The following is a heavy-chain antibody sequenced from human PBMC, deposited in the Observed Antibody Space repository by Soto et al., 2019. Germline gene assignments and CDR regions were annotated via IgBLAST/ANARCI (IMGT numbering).Heavy chain of an antibody. CDR3: ARDEDVDIVATTPPFDY. J-gene: IGHJ4*02. Sequence: QVQLVESGGGVVQPGRSLRLSCAASGFTFSSYGMHWVRQAPGKGLEWVAVIWDDGSNKYYADSVKGRFTISRDNSKNKLYMQMNTLRAEDTAVYYCARDEDVDIVATTPPFDYWGQGTLVTVSS. D-gene: IGHD5-12*01. CDR2: IWDDGSNK. CDR1: GFTFSSYG. V-gene: IGHV3-33*01.